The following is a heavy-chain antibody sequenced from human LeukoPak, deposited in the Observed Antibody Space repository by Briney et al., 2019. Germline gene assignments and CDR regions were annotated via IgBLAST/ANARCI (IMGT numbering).Heavy chain of an antibody. CDR1: GFTFRSYW. D-gene: IGHD3-16*01. CDR3: AKDVSWGSYIT. J-gene: IGHJ5*02. Sequence: GGSLRLSCADSGFTFRSYWMNWVRHAPGKRLEWVSGISGSGDTTYYADSVKGRFTISRDNSKNTLYLQMNSLRAEDTAVYYCAKDVSWGSYITWGQGTLVTVSS. V-gene: IGHV3-23*01. CDR2: ISGSGDTT.